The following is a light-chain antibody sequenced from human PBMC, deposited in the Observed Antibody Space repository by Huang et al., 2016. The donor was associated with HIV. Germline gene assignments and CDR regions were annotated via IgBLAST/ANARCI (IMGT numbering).Light chain of an antibody. J-gene: IGKJ4*01. CDR1: QRIGSD. CDR3: QQYNHWPLS. V-gene: IGKV3D-15*01. CDR2: AAS. Sequence: VMTQSPATLSVSPEERATLSCRASQRIGSDLAWYQQQPGQAPRLLIYAASTRATDIPARFGGSGYGKEFTLSISSLQSEDFAVYYCQQYNHWPLSFGGGTKVEIK.